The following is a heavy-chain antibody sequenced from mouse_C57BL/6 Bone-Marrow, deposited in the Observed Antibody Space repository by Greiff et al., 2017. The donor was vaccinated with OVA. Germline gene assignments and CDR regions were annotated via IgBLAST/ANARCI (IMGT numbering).Heavy chain of an antibody. J-gene: IGHJ3*01. CDR2: ISSGSSTI. Sequence: EVKVVESGGGLVKPGGSLKLSCAASGFTFSDYGMHWVRQAPEKGLEWVAYISSGSSTIYYADTVKGRFTISRDNAKNTLFLQMTSLRSEDTAMYYCARTSITTVVAPFAYWGQGTLVTVSA. CDR1: GFTFSDYG. CDR3: ARTSITTVVAPFAY. V-gene: IGHV5-17*01. D-gene: IGHD1-1*01.